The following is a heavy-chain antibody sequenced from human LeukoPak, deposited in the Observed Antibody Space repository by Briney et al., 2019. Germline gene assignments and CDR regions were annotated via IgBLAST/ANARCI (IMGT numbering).Heavy chain of an antibody. CDR2: IYYSGTT. D-gene: IGHD3-10*01. J-gene: IGHJ5*02. CDR3: ARRTGSRLPNWFDL. Sequence: SETLSLTCTVSGGSISSSGYYWGWLRQPPGTGLEWVGTIYYSGTTYDNPSLKSRVTISIDTSKNHFSLKLNSVTPADTAVYYCARRTGSRLPNWFDLWGQGTLVTVSS. CDR1: GGSISSSGYY. V-gene: IGHV4-39*01.